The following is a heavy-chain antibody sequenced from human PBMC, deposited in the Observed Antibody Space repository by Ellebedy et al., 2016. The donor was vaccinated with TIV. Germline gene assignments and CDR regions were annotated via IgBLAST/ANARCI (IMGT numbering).Heavy chain of an antibody. D-gene: IGHD6-13*01. Sequence: GESLKISXAASGFPFSSYAMSWVRQPPGKGLEWVSSISDSGGNTYYADSERGRFTFSRDNSKNTLYLQMNSLRAEDTAVYYCAKGWLGAGAGTDFDYWGRGTLVTVSS. CDR2: ISDSGGNT. V-gene: IGHV3-23*01. J-gene: IGHJ4*02. CDR3: AKGWLGAGAGTDFDY. CDR1: GFPFSSYA.